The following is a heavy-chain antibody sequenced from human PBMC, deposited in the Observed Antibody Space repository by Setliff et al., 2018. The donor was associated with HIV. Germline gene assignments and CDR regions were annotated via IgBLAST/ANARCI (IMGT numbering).Heavy chain of an antibody. CDR1: GFPFSDDA. CDR3: AAQGVL. Sequence: LRLSCAASGFPFSDDAMHWVRQAPGKGLEYVSAISPNGDSTSYADSVKGRFTISRDNAKNSVLLQMNSLRVEDTAVYFCAAQGVLWGQGTQVTVSS. J-gene: IGHJ4*02. CDR2: ISPNGDST. V-gene: IGHV3-64*02.